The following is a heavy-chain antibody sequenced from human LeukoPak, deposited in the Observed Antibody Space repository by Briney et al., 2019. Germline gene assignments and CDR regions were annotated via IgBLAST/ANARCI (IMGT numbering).Heavy chain of an antibody. CDR3: AREYYDFWSGYYFYNWFDP. CDR1: GGTFSSYA. Sequence: SVKVSCKASGGTFSSYAISWVRQAPGQGLEWMGRIIPIFGTANYAQKFQGRVTITADESTSTAYMELSSLRSEDTAVYYCAREYYDFWSGYYFYNWFDPWGQGTLVTVSS. D-gene: IGHD3-3*01. V-gene: IGHV1-69*13. CDR2: IIPIFGTA. J-gene: IGHJ5*02.